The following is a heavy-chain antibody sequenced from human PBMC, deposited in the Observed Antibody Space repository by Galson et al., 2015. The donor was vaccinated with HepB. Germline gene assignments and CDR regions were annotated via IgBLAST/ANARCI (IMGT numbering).Heavy chain of an antibody. CDR2: ISGDTYGT. Sequence: SLRLSCAGSGFIFSNYALSWVRQAPGKGLQWVSGISGDTYGTYYADSVKGRFTISRDNSNSRLYLQMTSVTADDTDTYYCAKGRGGYTGFDAWGQGALVTVSS. CDR3: AKGRGGYTGFDA. CDR1: GFIFSNYA. J-gene: IGHJ4*02. V-gene: IGHV3-23*01. D-gene: IGHD6-19*01.